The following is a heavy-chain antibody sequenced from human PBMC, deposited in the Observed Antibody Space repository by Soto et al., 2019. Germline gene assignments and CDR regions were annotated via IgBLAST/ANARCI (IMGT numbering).Heavy chain of an antibody. CDR1: GYTFTGYY. V-gene: IGHV1-2*02. J-gene: IGHJ6*02. D-gene: IGHD1-26*01. CDR3: AKGGAIVAAGTRVYLYNAMDV. Sequence: VKVSCKASGYTFTGYYVHWVRQAPGQGLEWMGWINPNSGDTYLAQRFQGRVTMNRDTSIGTAYMELRGLTSDDTAEYYCAKGGAIVAAGTRVYLYNAMDVWGQGTTVTVSS. CDR2: INPNSGDT.